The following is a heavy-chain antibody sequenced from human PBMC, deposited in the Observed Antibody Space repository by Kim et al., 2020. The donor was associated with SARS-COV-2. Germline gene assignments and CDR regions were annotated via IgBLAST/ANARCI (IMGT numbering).Heavy chain of an antibody. V-gene: IGHV1-18*01. J-gene: IGHJ6*02. CDR2: ISAYNGNT. D-gene: IGHD3-16*01. CDR1: GYPFTSYG. CDR3: ARDRLRLGEYADV. Sequence: ASVKVSCQASGYPFTSYGISWVRQAPGQGLEWMGWISAYNGNTNYAQKLQGRVTMTTDTSTSTAYMELRSLRSDDTAVYYCARDRLRLGEYADVWGQGTTVTVSS.